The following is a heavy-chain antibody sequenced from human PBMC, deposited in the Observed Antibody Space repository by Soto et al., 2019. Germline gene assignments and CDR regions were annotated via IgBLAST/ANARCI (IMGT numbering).Heavy chain of an antibody. D-gene: IGHD6-6*01. Sequence: EVQLVESGGGLVKPGGSLRLSCAASGFTFSSYSMNWVRQAPGKGLEWVSSISSSSSYIYYADSVKGRFTISRDNAKNSLYLQMNSLRAEDTAVYYCATPLVYYYGMDVWGQGTTVTVSS. CDR2: ISSSSSYI. J-gene: IGHJ6*02. V-gene: IGHV3-21*01. CDR3: ATPLVYYYGMDV. CDR1: GFTFSSYS.